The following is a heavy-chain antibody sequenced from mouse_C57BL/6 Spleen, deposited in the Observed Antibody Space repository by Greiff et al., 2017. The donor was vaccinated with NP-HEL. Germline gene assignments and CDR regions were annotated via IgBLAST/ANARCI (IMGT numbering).Heavy chain of an antibody. CDR2: INPSTGGT. Sequence: VQLQQSGPELVKPGASAKISCKASGYSFTGYYMNWVKQSPEKSLEWIGEINPSTGGTTYNQKFKAKATLTVDKSSSTAYMQLKSLTSEDSAVYYCASHYYGSSSFDYWGQGTTLTVSS. V-gene: IGHV1-42*01. D-gene: IGHD1-1*01. CDR1: GYSFTGYY. CDR3: ASHYYGSSSFDY. J-gene: IGHJ2*01.